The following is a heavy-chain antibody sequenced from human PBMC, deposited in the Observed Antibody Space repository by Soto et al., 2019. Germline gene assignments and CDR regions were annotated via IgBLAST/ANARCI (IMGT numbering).Heavy chain of an antibody. CDR2: ISYDGSNK. J-gene: IGHJ5*02. D-gene: IGHD3-22*01. CDR3: YGNYYDSSGSHWFDP. CDR1: GFTFSSYG. V-gene: IGHV3-30*03. Sequence: GGSLRLSCAASGFTFSSYGMHWVRQAPGKGLEWVAVISYDGSNKYYADSVKGRFTISRDNSKNTLYLQMNSLRAEDTAVYYCYGNYYDSSGSHWFDPWGQGTLVTVSS.